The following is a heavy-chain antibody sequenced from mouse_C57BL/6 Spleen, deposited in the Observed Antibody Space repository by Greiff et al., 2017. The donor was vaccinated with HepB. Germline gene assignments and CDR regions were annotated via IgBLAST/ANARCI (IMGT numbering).Heavy chain of an antibody. D-gene: IGHD2-1*01. CDR1: GFTFSSYA. J-gene: IGHJ4*01. V-gene: IGHV5-4*01. Sequence: EVQRVESGGGLVKPGGSLKLSCAASGFTFSSYAMSWVRQTPEKRLEWVATISDGGSYTYYPDNVKGRFTISRDNAKNNLYLQMSHLKSEDTAMYYCASPFYYYAMDYWGQGTSVTVSS. CDR2: ISDGGSYT. CDR3: ASPFYYYAMDY.